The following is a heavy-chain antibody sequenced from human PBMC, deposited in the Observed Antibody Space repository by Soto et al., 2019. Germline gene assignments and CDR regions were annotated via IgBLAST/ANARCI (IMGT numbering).Heavy chain of an antibody. CDR3: ARGGDGSGSESVFDI. J-gene: IGHJ3*02. CDR2: TIPILAIT. Sequence: QVQLVQSGAVVKKPGSSMKVSCKTLGDTFSTYPITWVRQAPGRGLEWMGRTIPILAITDYAQNFQGRVTITADRSTTTAYMELSSLKFEDTAVYYCARGGDGSGSESVFDIWGQGTMVTVSS. CDR1: GDTFSTYP. D-gene: IGHD3-22*01. V-gene: IGHV1-69*02.